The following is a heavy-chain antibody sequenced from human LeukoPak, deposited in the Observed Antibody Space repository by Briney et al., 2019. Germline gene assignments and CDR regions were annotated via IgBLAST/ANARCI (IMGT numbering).Heavy chain of an antibody. D-gene: IGHD5-24*01. V-gene: IGHV4-30-4*01. Sequence: SGTLSLTCTVSGGSVNSGDYYWSWIRQPPGKGLEWIGYILYSGSTYYNPSLTSRVTISVHTSKNQLSLKLNSVTAADTAVYYCARGRDPYKVGRHWGQGTLVTVSS. CDR1: GGSVNSGDYY. J-gene: IGHJ4*02. CDR3: ARGRDPYKVGRH. CDR2: ILYSGST.